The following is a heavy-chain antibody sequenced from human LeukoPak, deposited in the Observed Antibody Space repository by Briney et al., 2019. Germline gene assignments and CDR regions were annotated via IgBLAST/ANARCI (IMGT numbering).Heavy chain of an antibody. CDR2: IKEDGSER. D-gene: IGHD6-19*01. Sequence: GGSLRLSCEGSAFIFSGHWMNWVRQTPGKGLEWVASIKEDGSERQYVDSVKGRFSISRDNTKGSLFLQLSSLRAEDTAVYYCASPTGAVAGKADYYYGMDVWGQGTTVTVSS. CDR3: ASPTGAVAGKADYYYGMDV. CDR1: AFIFSGHW. V-gene: IGHV3-7*03. J-gene: IGHJ6*02.